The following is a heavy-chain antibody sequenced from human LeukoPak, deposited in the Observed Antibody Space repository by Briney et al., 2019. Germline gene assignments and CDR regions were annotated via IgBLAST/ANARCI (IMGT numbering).Heavy chain of an antibody. Sequence: SGGSLRLSCAASGFTFSDYYMSWIRQAPGKGLEWVSYISSSGSTIYYADSVKGRFTISRDNAKNSLYLQMNSLKTEDTAVYYCSHSSGEDAFDIWGQGTMVTVSS. CDR2: ISSSGSTI. J-gene: IGHJ3*02. CDR3: SHSSGEDAFDI. V-gene: IGHV3-11*01. D-gene: IGHD3-22*01. CDR1: GFTFSDYY.